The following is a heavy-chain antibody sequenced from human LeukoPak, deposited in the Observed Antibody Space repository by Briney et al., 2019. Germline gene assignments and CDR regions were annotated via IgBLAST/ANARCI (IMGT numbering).Heavy chain of an antibody. CDR1: GFTFSGSA. V-gene: IGHV3-73*01. Sequence: GGSLRLSCAASGFTFSGSAMHWVRQASGKGLEWVGRIRSKANSYATAYAASVKGRFTISRDDSKNTAYLQMNSLKTEDTAVYYCTSLPDGYSSGWYSFDYWGQGTLVTVSS. J-gene: IGHJ4*02. D-gene: IGHD6-19*01. CDR3: TSLPDGYSSGWYSFDY. CDR2: IRSKANSYAT.